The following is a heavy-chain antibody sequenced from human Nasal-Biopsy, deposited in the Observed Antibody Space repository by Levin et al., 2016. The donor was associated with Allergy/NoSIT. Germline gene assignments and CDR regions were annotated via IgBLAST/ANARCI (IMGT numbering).Heavy chain of an antibody. Sequence: SETLSLTCTVSGGSISSGDYYWSWIRQPPGKGLEWIGYIYYSGTAYYNPSLKSRVTISVDTSKNQFSLKLNSVTAADTAVYYCARDLKESGYGRFSDYWGQGTLVTVSS. CDR1: GGSISSGDYY. J-gene: IGHJ4*02. CDR3: ARDLKESGYGRFSDY. D-gene: IGHD5-12*01. V-gene: IGHV4-30-4*01. CDR2: IYYSGTA.